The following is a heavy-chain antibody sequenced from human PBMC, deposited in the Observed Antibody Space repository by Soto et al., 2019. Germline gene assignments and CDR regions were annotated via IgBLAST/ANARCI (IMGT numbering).Heavy chain of an antibody. J-gene: IGHJ4*02. Sequence: EVQLVESGGGLVKPGRSLRLSCTASGFTFGDYAMSWFRQAPGKGLEWVGFIRSKVYGWTKEYAASVRGRTTISRDDSRSIAYLQMHSLTTEDTGVYYCTRPYTTIVVRYFDDWGQGTLVTVSS. D-gene: IGHD3-22*01. CDR3: TRPYTTIVVRYFDD. CDR2: IRSKVYGWTK. CDR1: GFTFGDYA. V-gene: IGHV3-49*05.